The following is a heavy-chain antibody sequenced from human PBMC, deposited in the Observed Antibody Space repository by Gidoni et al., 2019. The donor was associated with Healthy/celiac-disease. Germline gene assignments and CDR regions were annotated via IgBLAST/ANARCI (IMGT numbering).Heavy chain of an antibody. Sequence: EVQLLESGGGLVQPGGSLRLSCAASGFTFSSYAMSWVRQAPGKGLEWVSAISGSGGSTYYADSVKGRFTISRDNSKNTLYLQMNSLRAEDTAVYYCAKVGYGVFYYHYGMDVWGQGTTVTVSS. J-gene: IGHJ6*02. CDR1: GFTFSSYA. V-gene: IGHV3-23*01. D-gene: IGHD4-17*01. CDR2: ISGSGGST. CDR3: AKVGYGVFYYHYGMDV.